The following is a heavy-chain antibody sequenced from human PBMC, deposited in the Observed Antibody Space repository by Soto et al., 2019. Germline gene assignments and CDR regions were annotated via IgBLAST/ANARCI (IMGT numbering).Heavy chain of an antibody. CDR3: AREKRANGYFDY. CDR2: IKQDGTEK. CDR1: GFTFSSYW. D-gene: IGHD6-25*01. Sequence: EVQLVESGGGLVQPGGSLRFSCAASGFTFSSYWMTWVRQAPGKGLEWVANIKQDGTEKYYVDSVKGRFTISRDNAKNSLSLQMNSLRAEDTAVYYCAREKRANGYFDYWGQGALVTVSS. V-gene: IGHV3-7*01. J-gene: IGHJ4*02.